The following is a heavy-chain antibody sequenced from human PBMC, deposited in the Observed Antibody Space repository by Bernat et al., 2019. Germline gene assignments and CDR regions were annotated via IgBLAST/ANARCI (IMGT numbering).Heavy chain of an antibody. CDR1: GFTVSSNY. Sequence: EVQLVESGGGLVQPGGSLRLSCAASGFTVSSNYMSWVRQAPGKGLEWVSVIYSGGSTYYADSVKGRFTISRHNSKNTLYLQMTSLRAEDTAVYYCARERHYDILTGYYNGMDVWGQGTTVTVSS. J-gene: IGHJ6*02. CDR2: IYSGGST. CDR3: ARERHYDILTGYYNGMDV. D-gene: IGHD3-9*01. V-gene: IGHV3-53*04.